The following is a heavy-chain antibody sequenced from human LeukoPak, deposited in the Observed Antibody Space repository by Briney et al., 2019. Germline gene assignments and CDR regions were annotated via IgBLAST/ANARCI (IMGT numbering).Heavy chain of an antibody. Sequence: PGGSLRLSCAASGFTFSSYAMHWVRQAPGKGLEWVAVISYDGSNKYYADSVKGRFTISRDNSKNTLYLQMNSLRAEDTAVYYCARGYVDTAIDHWGHGTLVTVSS. J-gene: IGHJ4*01. CDR2: ISYDGSNK. CDR1: GFTFSSYA. D-gene: IGHD5-18*01. V-gene: IGHV3-30*04. CDR3: ARGYVDTAIDH.